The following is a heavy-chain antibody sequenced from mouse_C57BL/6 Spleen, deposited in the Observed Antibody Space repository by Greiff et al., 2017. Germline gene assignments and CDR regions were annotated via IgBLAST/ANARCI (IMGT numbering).Heavy chain of an antibody. D-gene: IGHD1-1*01. J-gene: IGHJ2*01. CDR1: GFTFSSYA. Sequence: EVQLVESGGDLVKPGGSLKLSCAASGFTFSSYAMSWVRQTPDKRLEGVATISSGGSYTYYPDRVKGRFTISRDNAKNTLYLQMSSLKSEDTAIYYCAGHGVIATGGEPLDYWGQGTTLTVSS. CDR2: ISSGGSYT. V-gene: IGHV5-6*01. CDR3: AGHGVIATGGEPLDY.